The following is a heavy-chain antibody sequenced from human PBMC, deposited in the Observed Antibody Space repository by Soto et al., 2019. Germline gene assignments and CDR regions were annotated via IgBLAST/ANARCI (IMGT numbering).Heavy chain of an antibody. CDR2: FDPEDGET. CDR3: ATRSSITMNNWFDP. J-gene: IGHJ5*02. V-gene: IGHV1-24*01. D-gene: IGHD3-22*01. Sequence: GASVKVSCKVSGYTLTELSMHWVRQAPGKGLEWMGGFDPEDGETIYAQKFQGRVTMTEDTSTDTAHMELSSLRSEDTAVYYCATRSSITMNNWFDPWGQGTLVTVSS. CDR1: GYTLTELS.